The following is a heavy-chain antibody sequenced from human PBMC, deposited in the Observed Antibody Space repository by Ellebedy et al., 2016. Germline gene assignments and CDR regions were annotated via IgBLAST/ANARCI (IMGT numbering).Heavy chain of an antibody. D-gene: IGHD3-22*01. CDR1: GFTVSSNY. Sequence: GESLKISCAASGFTVSSNYMSWVRQAPGKGLEWVSVIYSGGSTYYADSVKGRFTISRDNSKNTLYLQMNSLRAEDTAVYYCARDRHYYDSSGSYGVYYGMDVWGQGTTVTVSS. CDR3: ARDRHYYDSSGSYGVYYGMDV. CDR2: IYSGGST. J-gene: IGHJ6*02. V-gene: IGHV3-66*01.